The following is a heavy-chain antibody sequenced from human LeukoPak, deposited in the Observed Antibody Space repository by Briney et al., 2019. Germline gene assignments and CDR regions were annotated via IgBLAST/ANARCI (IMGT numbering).Heavy chain of an antibody. D-gene: IGHD3-22*01. CDR2: INSDGSST. CDR1: GFTFSSYW. V-gene: IGHV3-74*01. J-gene: IGHJ5*02. CDR3: ARPDSSGYNWFDL. Sequence: GGAPRLFFATSGFTFSSYWMHLGRQAPGKGPVLVSRINSDGSSTSYADSVKGRFTISRDNAKNTLYLQMNSLRAEDTAVYYCARPDSSGYNWFDLWGQGTLVTVSS.